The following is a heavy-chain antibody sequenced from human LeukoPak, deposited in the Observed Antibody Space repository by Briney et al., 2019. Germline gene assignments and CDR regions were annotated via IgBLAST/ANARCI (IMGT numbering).Heavy chain of an antibody. CDR2: IYYNGNT. V-gene: IGHV4-4*02. J-gene: IGHJ3*02. Sequence: SETLSLTCAVSGGSIGINNWWSWVRQSPGKGLEWIGEIYYNGNTNYNSSLKSRVTISADRSKSQFSLRLSSVTAADTGTYYCARGYKPASGKDGAFDIWGQGTMVTVSS. D-gene: IGHD6-13*01. CDR1: GGSIGINNW. CDR3: ARGYKPASGKDGAFDI.